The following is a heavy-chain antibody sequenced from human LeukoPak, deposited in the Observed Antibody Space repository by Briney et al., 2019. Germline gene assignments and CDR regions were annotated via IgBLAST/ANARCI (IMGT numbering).Heavy chain of an antibody. CDR1: GYTFTSYA. D-gene: IGHD1-26*01. V-gene: IGHV1-18*01. CDR2: ISGSNGNT. Sequence: ASVKVSCKASGYTFTSYAMHWVRQAPGQRLEWMGWISGSNGNTNYAQKFQGRVSMTADTSTSTAYMELRSLRSDDTAVYYCARSGRGTYYYFDLWGQGTLVTVSS. J-gene: IGHJ4*02. CDR3: ARSGRGTYYYFDL.